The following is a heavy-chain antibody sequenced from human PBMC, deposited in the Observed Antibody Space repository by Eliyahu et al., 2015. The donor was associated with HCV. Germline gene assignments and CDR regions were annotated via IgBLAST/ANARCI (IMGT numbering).Heavy chain of an antibody. D-gene: IGHD6-13*01. J-gene: IGHJ6*02. CDR2: IYYSGST. CDR1: GGSISSSSYY. CDR3: AITGYSSSWSPYYYYGMDV. V-gene: IGHV4-39*01. Sequence: QLQLQESGPGLVKPSETLSLTCXVSGGSISSSSYYWGWIRQPPGKGLEWIGSIYYSGSTYYNPSLKSRVTISVDTSKNQFSLKLSSVTAADTAVYYCAITGYSSSWSPYYYYGMDVWGQGTTVTVSS.